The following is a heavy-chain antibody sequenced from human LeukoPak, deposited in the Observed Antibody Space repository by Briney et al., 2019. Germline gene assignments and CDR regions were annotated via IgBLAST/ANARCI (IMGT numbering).Heavy chain of an antibody. V-gene: IGHV1-8*01. Sequence: ASVKVSCKASGYTFTSYDINWVRQATGQGLEWMGWMNPNSGNTGYAQKFQGRVTMTRNTSISTAYMELSSLTSEDTAVYYCARDSYTLYSSGWTGGVDYWGQGTLVTVSS. CDR3: ARDSYTLYSSGWTGGVDY. D-gene: IGHD6-19*01. CDR2: MNPNSGNT. CDR1: GYTFTSYD. J-gene: IGHJ4*02.